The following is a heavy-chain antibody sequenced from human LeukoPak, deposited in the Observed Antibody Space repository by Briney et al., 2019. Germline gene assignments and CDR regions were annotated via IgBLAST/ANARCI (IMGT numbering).Heavy chain of an antibody. J-gene: IGHJ3*02. D-gene: IGHD2-2*02. Sequence: SETLSLTCTVSGGSISSYYWSWIRQPAGKGLEWIGRIYTSGSTNYNPSLKSRVTMSVDTSKNQFSLKLSSVTAADTAVYYCARDYCSSTSCYRKGNAFDIWGQGTMVTVSS. CDR3: ARDYCSSTSCYRKGNAFDI. V-gene: IGHV4-4*07. CDR1: GGSISSYY. CDR2: IYTSGST.